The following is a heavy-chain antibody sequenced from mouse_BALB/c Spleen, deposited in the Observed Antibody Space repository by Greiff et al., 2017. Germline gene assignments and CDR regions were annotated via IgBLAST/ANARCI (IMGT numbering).Heavy chain of an antibody. V-gene: IGHV5-12-1*01. CDR2: ISSGGGST. D-gene: IGHD2-3*01. CDR1: GFAFSSYD. J-gene: IGHJ4*01. CDR3: ARGDGYYDYYAMDY. Sequence: DVKVEESGGGLVKPGGSLKLSCAASGFAFSSYDMSWVRQTPEKRLEWVAYISSGGGSTYYPDTVKGRFTISRDNAKNTLYLQMSSLKSEDTAMYYCARGDGYYDYYAMDYWGQGTSVTVSS.